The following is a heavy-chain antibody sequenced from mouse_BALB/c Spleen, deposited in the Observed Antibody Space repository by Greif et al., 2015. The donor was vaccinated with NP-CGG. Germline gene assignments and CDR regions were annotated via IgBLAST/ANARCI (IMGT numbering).Heavy chain of an antibody. CDR2: IYPGSGNT. CDR1: GYTFTDYY. CDR3: ARGEDLFAY. J-gene: IGHJ3*01. V-gene: IGHV1-77*01. Sequence: QVQLQQSGAELARPGAPVKLSCKASGYTFTDYYINWVKQRTGQGLEWIGEIYPGSGNTYYNEKFKGKATLTADKSSSTAYMQLSSLTSEDSAGYFCARGEDLFAYWGQGTLVTVSA.